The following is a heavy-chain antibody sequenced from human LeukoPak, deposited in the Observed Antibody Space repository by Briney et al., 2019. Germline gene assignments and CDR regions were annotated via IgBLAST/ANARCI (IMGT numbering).Heavy chain of an antibody. V-gene: IGHV4-34*01. Sequence: SETLSLTCALSGGSFRGYYWSWIRHPPGKGLEWSGEINHSGSTNYNPSLKSRVTISVDTSKNQLSLKLSSVTAADTAVYYCARGAYSSGWYGFRGYYGMDVWGQGTTVTVS. D-gene: IGHD6-19*01. CDR3: ARGAYSSGWYGFRGYYGMDV. J-gene: IGHJ6*02. CDR2: INHSGST. CDR1: GGSFRGYY.